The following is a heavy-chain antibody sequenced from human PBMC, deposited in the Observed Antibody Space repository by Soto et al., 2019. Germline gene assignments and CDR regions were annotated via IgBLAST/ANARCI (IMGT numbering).Heavy chain of an antibody. CDR3: ARHTRLPDSSSWGMGHFDY. CDR2: IYYSGST. V-gene: IGHV4-39*01. Sequence: QLQLQESGPGLVKPSETLSVTCVVSGGSISSGTHYWTWIRQPPGKGLEWIASIYYSGSTYQNPYPKSRVILSVDMSKTQFSLKLSSVTAADTAVYYCARHTRLPDSSSWGMGHFDYWGQGTLVTVSS. D-gene: IGHD6-13*01. J-gene: IGHJ4*02. CDR1: GGSISSGTHY.